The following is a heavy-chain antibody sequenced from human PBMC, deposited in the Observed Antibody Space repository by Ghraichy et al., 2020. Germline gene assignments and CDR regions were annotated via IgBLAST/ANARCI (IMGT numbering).Heavy chain of an antibody. CDR3: ARASRVVRFYYYDGMDV. V-gene: IGHV3-48*02. CDR2: ITSSSRSI. CDR1: GFIFSSYN. Sequence: GESLNISCVGSGFIFSSYNMNWVRQSPGKGLEWVSYITSSSRSIFYADSVKGRFTISRDNAKNSLSLQMNSLRDEDTAVYYCARASRVVRFYYYDGMDVWGQGTTVTVSS. J-gene: IGHJ6*02. D-gene: IGHD4-23*01.